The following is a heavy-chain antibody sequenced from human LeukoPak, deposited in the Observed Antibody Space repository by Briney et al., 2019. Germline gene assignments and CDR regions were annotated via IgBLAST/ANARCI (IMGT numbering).Heavy chain of an antibody. CDR1: GGSISSYY. D-gene: IGHD4-11*01. CDR2: IYYSGST. J-gene: IGHJ5*02. CDR3: ARVARDPYSNYEGENWFAP. Sequence: PSETLSLTCTVSGGSISSYYWSWIRQPPGKGLEWIGHIYYSGSTNYNPSLKSRVTISVDTSKNQFSLKLSSVTAADTAVYYCARVARDPYSNYEGENWFAPWGQGPLVTVSS. V-gene: IGHV4-59*01.